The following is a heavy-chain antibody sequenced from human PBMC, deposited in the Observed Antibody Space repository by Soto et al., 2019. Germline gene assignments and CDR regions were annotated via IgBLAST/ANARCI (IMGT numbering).Heavy chain of an antibody. V-gene: IGHV1-69*13. Sequence: SVKVSCKASGGTFSSYAISWVRRAPGQGLEWMGGIIPIFGTANYAQKFQGRVTITADESTSTAYMELSSLRSEDTAVYYCARVVPYYYDSSGYGYFDYWGQGTLVTVSS. CDR1: GGTFSSYA. CDR2: IIPIFGTA. J-gene: IGHJ4*02. CDR3: ARVVPYYYDSSGYGYFDY. D-gene: IGHD3-22*01.